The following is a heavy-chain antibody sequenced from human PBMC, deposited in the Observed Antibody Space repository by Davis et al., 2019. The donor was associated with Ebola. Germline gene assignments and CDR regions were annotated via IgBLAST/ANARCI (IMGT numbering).Heavy chain of an antibody. CDR3: AREMMATINY. CDR2: IKQDGSEK. J-gene: IGHJ4*02. Sequence: ETLSLTCAVYGGSFSGYYWSWIRQPPGKVLDWVANIKQDGSEKYYVDSVKGRFTISRDNAKNSLYLQMNSLRAEDTAVYYCAREMMATINYWGQGTLVTVSS. D-gene: IGHD5-24*01. CDR1: GGSFSGYY. V-gene: IGHV3-7*03.